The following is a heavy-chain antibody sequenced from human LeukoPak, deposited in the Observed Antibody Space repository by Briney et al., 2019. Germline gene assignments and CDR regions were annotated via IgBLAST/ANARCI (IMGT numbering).Heavy chain of an antibody. CDR2: ITTGRGET. J-gene: IGHJ4*02. V-gene: IGHV1-3*03. CDR3: ARGGKQWRGGNYFDS. D-gene: IGHD6-19*01. CDR1: GYTFTTYT. Sequence: GASVKVSCKASGYTFTTYTIHWVRQAPGQSLEWMGWITTGRGETRYSQEFQRRITFTRDTSASTVYMDLSDLRSEDTAVYYCARGGKQWRGGNYFDSWGQGTLVAVSS.